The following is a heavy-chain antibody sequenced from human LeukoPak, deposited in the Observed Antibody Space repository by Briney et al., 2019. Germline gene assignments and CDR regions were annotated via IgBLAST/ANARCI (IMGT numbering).Heavy chain of an antibody. CDR1: GFTFSNFW. CDR3: ARASYFDY. J-gene: IGHJ4*02. V-gene: IGHV3-7*01. CDR2: IHPEGNEK. Sequence: GGSLRLSCAVSGFTFSNFWMSWVRQAPGRGLEWVANIHPEGNEKYHVESVKGRFTISRDNAKNSLYLQMNSLRAEDTAVYYCARASYFDYWGQGTLVTVSS.